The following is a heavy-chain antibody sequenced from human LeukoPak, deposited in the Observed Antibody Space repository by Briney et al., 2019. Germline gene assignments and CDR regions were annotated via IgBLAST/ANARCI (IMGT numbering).Heavy chain of an antibody. CDR2: IYYSGST. Sequence: PSETLSLTCTVSGVSISSSNSYWGWIRQPPGKGLEWIGSIYYSGSTNYNPSLKSRVTISVDTSKNQFSLKLSSVTAADTAVYYCARDSFSPGRNPYYFDYWGQGTLVTVSS. D-gene: IGHD3-10*01. J-gene: IGHJ4*02. CDR3: ARDSFSPGRNPYYFDY. V-gene: IGHV4-39*07. CDR1: GVSISSSNSY.